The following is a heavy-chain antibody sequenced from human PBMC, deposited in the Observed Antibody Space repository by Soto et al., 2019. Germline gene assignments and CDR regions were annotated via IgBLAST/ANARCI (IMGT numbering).Heavy chain of an antibody. V-gene: IGHV1-46*03. Sequence: GASVKVSCKASGYTLTSFYIHWVRQAPGQGLEWMGIINPSGGSTNYAQRFQGRVTITGDTSTSTVYMDLSSLRSEDTAVYYCARGLASGDYWGQGTRVTVSS. CDR1: GYTLTSFY. D-gene: IGHD6-6*01. CDR2: INPSGGST. J-gene: IGHJ4*02. CDR3: ARGLASGDY.